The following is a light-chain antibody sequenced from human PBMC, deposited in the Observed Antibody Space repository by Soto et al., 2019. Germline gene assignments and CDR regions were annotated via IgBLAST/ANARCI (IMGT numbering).Light chain of an antibody. CDR2: WAP. CDR1: QTVLYSSNNKNY. V-gene: IGKV4-1*01. CDR3: QQYYSTPLT. Sequence: DIVMTQSPDSLAVSLGERATINCKSSQTVLYSSNNKNYLAWYQQKPGQPPKLLIYWAPTRQSGVPDRFSGSRSGTDFTLTISSLQAEDVAVYYCQQYYSTPLTFGGGTKVELK. J-gene: IGKJ4*01.